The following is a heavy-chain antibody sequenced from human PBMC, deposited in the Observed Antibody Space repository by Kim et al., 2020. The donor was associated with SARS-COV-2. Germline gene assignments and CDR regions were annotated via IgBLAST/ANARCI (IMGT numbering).Heavy chain of an antibody. CDR2: ISYDGSNK. D-gene: IGHD4-17*01. CDR3: ARGRYGDYGGSPFDI. Sequence: GGSLRLSCAASGFTFSSYGMHWVRQAPGKGLEWVAVISYDGSNKYYADSVKGRFTISRDNSKNTLYLQMNSLRAEDTAVYYCARGRYGDYGGSPFDIWGQGTMVTVSS. CDR1: GFTFSSYG. V-gene: IGHV3-33*05. J-gene: IGHJ3*02.